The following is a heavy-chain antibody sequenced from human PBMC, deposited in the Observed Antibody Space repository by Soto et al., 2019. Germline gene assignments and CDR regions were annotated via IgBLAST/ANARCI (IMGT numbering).Heavy chain of an antibody. Sequence: SVKVSCKASGGTFSSYAISWARQAPGQGLEWMGGIIPIFGTANYAQKFQGRVTITADESTSTAYMELSSLRSEDTAVYYCASTTGIAAAAGFDYWGQGTLVTVSS. V-gene: IGHV1-69*13. CDR3: ASTTGIAAAAGFDY. J-gene: IGHJ4*02. D-gene: IGHD6-25*01. CDR2: IIPIFGTA. CDR1: GGTFSSYA.